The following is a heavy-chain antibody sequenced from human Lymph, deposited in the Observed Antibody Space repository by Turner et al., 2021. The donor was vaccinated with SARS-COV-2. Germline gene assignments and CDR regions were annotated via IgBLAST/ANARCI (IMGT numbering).Heavy chain of an antibody. Sequence: QVQLVQSGAEVKKPGASVKVSCKASGYTFTAYYMHWVRQAPGQGLEWKGWINPNSGGTNYAQKFQGRVTMTRDTSISTAYMELSRLTSDDTAVYYCAREGVTVSGYYYGMDVWGQGTTVTVSS. CDR1: GYTFTAYY. J-gene: IGHJ6*02. CDR3: AREGVTVSGYYYGMDV. CDR2: INPNSGGT. V-gene: IGHV1-2*02. D-gene: IGHD4-17*01.